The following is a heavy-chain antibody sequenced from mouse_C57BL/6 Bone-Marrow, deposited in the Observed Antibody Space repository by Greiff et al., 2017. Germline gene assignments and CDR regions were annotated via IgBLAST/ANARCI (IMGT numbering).Heavy chain of an antibody. J-gene: IGHJ2*01. CDR3: ARQDRRENYFDY. Sequence: EVKVVESGGGLVQPGGSLKLSCAASGFTFSDYGMAWVRQAPRKGPEWVAFISNLAYSIYYADTVTGRFTISRENAKNTLYLEMSSLRSEDTAMYYCARQDRRENYFDYWGQGTTLTVSS. V-gene: IGHV5-15*01. CDR1: GFTFSDYG. CDR2: ISNLAYSI.